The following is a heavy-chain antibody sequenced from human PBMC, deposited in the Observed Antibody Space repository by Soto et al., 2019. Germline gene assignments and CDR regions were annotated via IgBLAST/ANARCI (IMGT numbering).Heavy chain of an antibody. J-gene: IGHJ4*01. Sequence: SETLSLTCAVSGGSVSSGSYYWGWIRQPPGKGLEWIGNIYYSGSTNYNPSLKSRVAVSVDTSKNQFSLKLSSVTAADTAVYYCARRLGGSVGYFDYWGHGTRVTSPQ. CDR2: IYYSGST. V-gene: IGHV4-61*01. CDR3: ARRLGGSVGYFDY. D-gene: IGHD2-15*01. CDR1: GGSVSSGSYY.